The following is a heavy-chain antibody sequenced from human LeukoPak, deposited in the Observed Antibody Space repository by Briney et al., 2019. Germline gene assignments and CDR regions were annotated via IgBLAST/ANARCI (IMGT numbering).Heavy chain of an antibody. CDR3: ARDRSSSGWYPYYFDY. Sequence: SETLSLTCTVSGGSISSGSYYWSWIRQPAGKGLEWIGRIYTSGSTNYNPSLKSRVTISVDTSKNQFSLKLSSVTAADTAVYYCARDRSSSGWYPYYFDYWGQGTLVTVSS. V-gene: IGHV4-61*02. CDR2: IYTSGST. D-gene: IGHD6-19*01. CDR1: GGSISSGSYY. J-gene: IGHJ4*02.